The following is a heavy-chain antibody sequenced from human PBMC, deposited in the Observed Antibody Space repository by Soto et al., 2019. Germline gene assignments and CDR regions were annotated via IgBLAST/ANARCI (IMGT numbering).Heavy chain of an antibody. J-gene: IGHJ5*02. V-gene: IGHV4-34*01. Sequence: QVQLQQWGAGLLKPSETLSLTCAVYGGSFSTHYWNWIRQPPGKGLEWIGEINHSGSTNYNPSLKSRVTISVDTSKNQCSLILTSVTAADTAVYYCASRDGPGNWFDPWGQGTLVTVSS. CDR2: INHSGST. CDR1: GGSFSTHY. D-gene: IGHD3-10*01. CDR3: ASRDGPGNWFDP.